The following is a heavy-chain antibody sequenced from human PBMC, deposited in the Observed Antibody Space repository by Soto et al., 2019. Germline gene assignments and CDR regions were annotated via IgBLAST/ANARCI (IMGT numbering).Heavy chain of an antibody. D-gene: IGHD2-2*01. CDR1: GGSISSSSSY. V-gene: IGHV4-39*01. J-gene: IGHJ4*02. Sequence: SETLSLTCTVTGGSISSSSSYWGWIRQPPGKGLEWVGSIYYLGNTYYNPSLRSRVTISVDTSKNQFSLKLSSVTAADTAVYYCASLYCSSTSCYHLDYPGQGTLVTVSS. CDR2: IYYLGNT. CDR3: ASLYCSSTSCYHLDY.